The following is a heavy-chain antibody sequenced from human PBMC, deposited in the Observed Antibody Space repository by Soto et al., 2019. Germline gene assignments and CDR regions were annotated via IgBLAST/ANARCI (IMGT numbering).Heavy chain of an antibody. Sequence: QITLKESGPTLVKPTQTLTLTCTFSGFSLSSSGVAVGWIRQPPGKALEWLALIFGDDEKRYRPSLQRRLSISKXXSKTQAVLTVTNMDPVDAGTFYCATPLTADGYFDFWGRGTLVTVS. J-gene: IGHJ2*01. V-gene: IGHV2-5*02. CDR2: IFGDDEK. D-gene: IGHD2-21*02. CDR1: GFSLSSSGVA. CDR3: ATPLTADGYFDF.